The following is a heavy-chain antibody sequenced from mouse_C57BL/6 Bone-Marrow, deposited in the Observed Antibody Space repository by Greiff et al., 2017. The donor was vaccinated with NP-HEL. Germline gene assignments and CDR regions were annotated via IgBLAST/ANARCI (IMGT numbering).Heavy chain of an antibody. Sequence: EVQVVESGGDLVKPGGSLKLSCAASGFTFSSYGMSWVRQTPDKRLEWVATISSGGSYTYYPDSVKGRFTISRDNAKNTLYLQMSSLKSEDTAMYYCARHYYYGSSDYWGQGTTLTVSS. V-gene: IGHV5-6*01. D-gene: IGHD1-1*01. CDR1: GFTFSSYG. CDR3: ARHYYYGSSDY. J-gene: IGHJ2*01. CDR2: ISSGGSYT.